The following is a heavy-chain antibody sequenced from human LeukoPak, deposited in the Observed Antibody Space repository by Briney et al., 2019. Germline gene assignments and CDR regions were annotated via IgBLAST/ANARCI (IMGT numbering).Heavy chain of an antibody. Sequence: SETLSLTCAVSGGSISSSNWWSWVRQPPGKGLEWIGEIYHSVSTNYNPSLKSRVTISVDKSKNQFSLNLSTVTAADTAVYHCARTIVVPAATPLGRYYGMDVWGKGNTVTVSS. CDR2: IYHSVST. D-gene: IGHD2-2*01. CDR1: GGSISSSNW. CDR3: ARTIVVPAATPLGRYYGMDV. V-gene: IGHV4-4*02. J-gene: IGHJ6*04.